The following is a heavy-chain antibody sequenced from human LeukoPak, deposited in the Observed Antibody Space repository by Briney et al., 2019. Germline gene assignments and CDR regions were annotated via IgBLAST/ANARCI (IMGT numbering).Heavy chain of an antibody. CDR2: IYYSGST. Sequence: SETLSLTCTVSGGSISSYYWSWIRQPPGKGLEWIGYIYYSGSTNYNPSLKSRVTISVDTSKNQFSLELSSVTAADTAVYYCARRLSDILTGEKFDPWGQGALVTVSS. CDR1: GGSISSYY. J-gene: IGHJ5*02. V-gene: IGHV4-59*08. D-gene: IGHD3-9*01. CDR3: ARRLSDILTGEKFDP.